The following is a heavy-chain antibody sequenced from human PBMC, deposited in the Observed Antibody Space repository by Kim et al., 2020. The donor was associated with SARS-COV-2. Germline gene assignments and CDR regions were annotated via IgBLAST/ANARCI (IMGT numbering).Heavy chain of an antibody. V-gene: IGHV4-39*07. D-gene: IGHD5-18*01. Sequence: YNPSLTSRVTISVDTPKNQFSLKLSSVTAADTAVYYCARDLSYGPSPFDYWGQGTLVTVSS. CDR3: ARDLSYGPSPFDY. J-gene: IGHJ4*02.